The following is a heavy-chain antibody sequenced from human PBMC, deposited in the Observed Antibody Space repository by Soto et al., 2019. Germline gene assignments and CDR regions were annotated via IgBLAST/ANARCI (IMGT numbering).Heavy chain of an antibody. CDR2: ISYDGTNK. CDR1: GFPFSGKA. CDR3: ARDPVYYRGSRTYGMDV. D-gene: IGHD3-10*01. V-gene: IGHV3-30-3*01. J-gene: IGHJ6*02. Sequence: QVQLVESGGGVVQPGRSLRLSCAASGFPFSGKAMHWVRQAPGKGLQWVAVISYDGTNKYYADSVKGRFTISRDNSENTLYLQMNNLRAEDTAMYYCARDPVYYRGSRTYGMDVWGQGTTVTVSS.